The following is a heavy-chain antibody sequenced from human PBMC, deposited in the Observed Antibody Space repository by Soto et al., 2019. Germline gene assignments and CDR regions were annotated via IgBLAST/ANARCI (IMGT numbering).Heavy chain of an antibody. D-gene: IGHD3-22*01. CDR1: GFTFSSYG. CDR3: AKGSVDSYGMDV. Sequence: QVQLVESGGGVVQPGRYLRLSCAASGFTFSSYGMHWVRQAPGKGLEWVAVISYDGSNKYYADSVKGRFTISRDNSKNTLYLQMNSLRAEDTAVYYCAKGSVDSYGMDVWGQGTTVTVSS. V-gene: IGHV3-30*18. CDR2: ISYDGSNK. J-gene: IGHJ6*02.